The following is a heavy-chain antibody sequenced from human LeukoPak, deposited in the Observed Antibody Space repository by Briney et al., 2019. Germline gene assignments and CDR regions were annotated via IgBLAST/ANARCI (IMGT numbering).Heavy chain of an antibody. CDR2: IIPIFGTA. Sequence: SVKVSCKASGGTFSNYAISWVRQAPGQGLEWVGGIIPIFGTAKYAQKFQGRVTITADESTSTAYMELSSLRSEDTAVYYCARRLGLRWDLQAFDIRGQGTMVTVSS. J-gene: IGHJ3*02. V-gene: IGHV1-69*13. CDR1: GGTFSNYA. CDR3: ARRLGLRWDLQAFDI. D-gene: IGHD4-23*01.